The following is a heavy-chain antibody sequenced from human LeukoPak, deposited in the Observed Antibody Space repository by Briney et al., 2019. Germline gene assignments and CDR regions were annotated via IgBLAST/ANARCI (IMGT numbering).Heavy chain of an antibody. J-gene: IGHJ4*02. Sequence: SVKVSCKXSGGTFSSYAISWVRQAPGQGLEWMGRIIPIFGTANYAQKFQGRVTITTDESTSTAYMELSSLRSEDTAVYYCASAYYYDSSGTYWGQGTLVTVSS. CDR2: IIPIFGTA. D-gene: IGHD3-22*01. CDR3: ASAYYYDSSGTY. V-gene: IGHV1-69*05. CDR1: GGTFSSYA.